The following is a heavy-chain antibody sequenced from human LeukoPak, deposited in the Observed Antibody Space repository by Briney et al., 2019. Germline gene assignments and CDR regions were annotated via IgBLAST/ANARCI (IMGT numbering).Heavy chain of an antibody. CDR1: GGSISSGDYY. Sequence: PSETLSLTCTVSGGSISSGDYYWSWIRQPPGKGLEWIGYIYYSGSTYYSPSLKSRVTISVDTSKNQFSLKLSSVTAADTAVYYCARETTTVTRYFDYWGQGTLVTVSS. J-gene: IGHJ4*02. CDR3: ARETTTVTRYFDY. V-gene: IGHV4-30-4*01. CDR2: IYYSGST. D-gene: IGHD4-17*01.